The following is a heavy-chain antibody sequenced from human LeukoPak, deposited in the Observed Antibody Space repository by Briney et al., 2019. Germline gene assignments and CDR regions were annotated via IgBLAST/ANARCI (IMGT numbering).Heavy chain of an antibody. V-gene: IGHV3-30*02. CDR1: GFTFSTYG. J-gene: IGHJ4*02. CDR2: IRHDTITK. CDR3: VSRGGPGTYWFGY. Sequence: GGSLRLSCAASGFTFSTYGMHWVRQAPGKGLEWVAFIRHDTITKYYADSVKGRFTISRDNSKNTLYLQMNSLRPEDTAVYYCVSRGGPGTYWFGYWGQGTLVTVSS. D-gene: IGHD3-10*01.